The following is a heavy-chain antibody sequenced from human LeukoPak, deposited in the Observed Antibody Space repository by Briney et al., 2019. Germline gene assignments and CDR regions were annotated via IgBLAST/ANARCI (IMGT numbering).Heavy chain of an antibody. D-gene: IGHD3-22*01. Sequence: ASLKVSCKASGYTFTSYGISWVRQAPGQGLEWMGWISAYNGNTNYAQKLQGRVTMTTDTSTSTAYMELRSLRSDDTAVYYCARVYYDSSGYYDLPSWFDPWGQGTLVTVPS. J-gene: IGHJ5*02. CDR3: ARVYYDSSGYYDLPSWFDP. V-gene: IGHV1-18*01. CDR1: GYTFTSYG. CDR2: ISAYNGNT.